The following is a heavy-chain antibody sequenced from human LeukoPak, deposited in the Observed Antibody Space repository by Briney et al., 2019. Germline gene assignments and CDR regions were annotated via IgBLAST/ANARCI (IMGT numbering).Heavy chain of an antibody. D-gene: IGHD3-16*02. CDR3: ARVLSFSYYMDV. V-gene: IGHV4-30-2*01. J-gene: IGHJ6*03. Sequence: PSETLSLTCTVSGSSISSGGYYWSWIRQPPGKGLEWIGYIYHSGSTYYNPSLKSRVTISVDRSKNQFSLKLSSVTAADTAVYYRARVLSFSYYMDVWGKGTSVTVSS. CDR1: GSSISSGGYY. CDR2: IYHSGST.